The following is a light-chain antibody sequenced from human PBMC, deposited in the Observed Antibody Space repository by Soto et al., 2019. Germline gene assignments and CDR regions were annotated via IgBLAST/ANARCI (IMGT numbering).Light chain of an antibody. CDR2: DAS. CDR1: QDVSVS. V-gene: IGKV1-33*01. Sequence: DIQMTQSPSSLSASVGDRVTITCQAGQDVSVSLNWYQQKPGKAPKLLISDASSVETGVPSRFSGSGSRTDFTLTISNLQPEDVATYYCQQYDNLPTFGPGTKVEI. J-gene: IGKJ3*01. CDR3: QQYDNLPT.